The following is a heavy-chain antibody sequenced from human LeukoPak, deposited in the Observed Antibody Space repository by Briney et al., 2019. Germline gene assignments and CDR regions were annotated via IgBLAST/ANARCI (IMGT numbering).Heavy chain of an antibody. D-gene: IGHD3-22*01. V-gene: IGHV1-69*10. CDR3: ARAHPGGYYDSSGYFLDY. CDR1: RGTLSSYA. J-gene: IGHJ4*02. Sequence: GASVKVSCKASRGTLSSYAVSWVRQAPGQGLEWMGGIIPIFGIANYGQNTQGRVTITANTSTSTTYMERSSQRSEDTAVYYCARAHPGGYYDSSGYFLDYWGQGTLVTVSS. CDR2: IIPIFGIA.